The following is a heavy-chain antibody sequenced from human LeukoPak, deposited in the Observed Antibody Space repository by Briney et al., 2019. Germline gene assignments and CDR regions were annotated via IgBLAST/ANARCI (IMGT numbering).Heavy chain of an antibody. V-gene: IGHV4-59*01. CDR2: IYYSGST. J-gene: IGHJ4*02. Sequence: SETLSLTCTVSGGSISNFYWTWIRQPPGKGLEWIGYIYYSGSTNYNPSLESRVTISVDTSKNQFSLKLSSVTAADTAVYYCARERARYGDFAYWGQGTLVTVSS. CDR3: ARERARYGDFAY. CDR1: GGSISNFY. D-gene: IGHD4-17*01.